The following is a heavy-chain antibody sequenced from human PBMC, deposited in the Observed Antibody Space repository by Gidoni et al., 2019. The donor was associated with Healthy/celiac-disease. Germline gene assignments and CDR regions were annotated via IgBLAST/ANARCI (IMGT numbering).Heavy chain of an antibody. CDR2: IIPILGIA. J-gene: IGHJ4*02. CDR3: ARDTKTVAGISEGDY. D-gene: IGHD6-19*01. V-gene: IGHV1-69*08. Sequence: QVQMVQSGAAVKKPGYSVKVSCKASGGTFSSYTISWVRQAPGQGREWMGRIIPILGIANYAQKFQGRVTITADKSTSTAYMELSSLRSEDTAVYYCARDTKTVAGISEGDYWGQGTLVTVSS. CDR1: GGTFSSYT.